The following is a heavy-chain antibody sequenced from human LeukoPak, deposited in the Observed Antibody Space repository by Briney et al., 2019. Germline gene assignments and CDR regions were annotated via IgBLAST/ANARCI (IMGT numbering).Heavy chain of an antibody. CDR1: GFTFRSYE. Sequence: GGSLRLSCAASGFTFRSYEMNWVRQAPGKGLEWVSYISRDGTSIHYADSVKGRFTISRDNSKNTLYLQMNSLRAEDTAVYYCAKGNGYNYLAWPFDYWGQGTLVTVSS. J-gene: IGHJ4*02. CDR2: ISRDGTSI. V-gene: IGHV3-48*03. CDR3: AKGNGYNYLAWPFDY. D-gene: IGHD5-24*01.